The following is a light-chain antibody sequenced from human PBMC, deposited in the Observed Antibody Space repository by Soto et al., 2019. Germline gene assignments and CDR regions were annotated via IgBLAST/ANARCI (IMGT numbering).Light chain of an antibody. V-gene: IGLV1-40*01. J-gene: IGLJ3*02. CDR2: TNN. CDR3: QSFGNSLNGVV. CDR1: SSNIGAVYD. Sequence: QSVLTQPPSVSGAPGQRVTISCTGSSSNIGAVYDVHWYQRFPGTAPKLLIYTNNNRPSGVPDRFSASKSDTSASLAITGLQPEDEADYYCQSFGNSLNGVVFGGGTKLTVL.